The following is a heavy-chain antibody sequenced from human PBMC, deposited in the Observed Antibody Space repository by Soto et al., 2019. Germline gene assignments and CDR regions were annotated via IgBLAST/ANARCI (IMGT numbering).Heavy chain of an antibody. D-gene: IGHD2-2*01. Sequence: GASVKVSCKASGGTFSSYAISWVRQAPGQGLEWMGGIIPIFGTANYAQKFQGRVTITADESTSTAYMELSSLRSEDTAVYYCARVALESSTSWFDYWGQGTLVTVSS. J-gene: IGHJ4*02. CDR3: ARVALESSTSWFDY. CDR2: IIPIFGTA. CDR1: GGTFSSYA. V-gene: IGHV1-69*13.